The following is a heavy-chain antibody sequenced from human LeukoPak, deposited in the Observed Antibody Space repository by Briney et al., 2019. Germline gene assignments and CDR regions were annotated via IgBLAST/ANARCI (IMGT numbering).Heavy chain of an antibody. V-gene: IGHV3-23*01. J-gene: IGHJ3*02. D-gene: IGHD3-10*01. CDR1: GFTFSSYA. Sequence: PGGSLGLSCAASGFTFSSYAMSWVRQAPGKGLEWVSAISGSGGSTYYADSVKGRFTISRDNSKNTLYLQMNSLRAEDTAVYYCAKDWAYYYGSGSYRPGAFDIWGQGTMVTVSS. CDR2: ISGSGGST. CDR3: AKDWAYYYGSGSYRPGAFDI.